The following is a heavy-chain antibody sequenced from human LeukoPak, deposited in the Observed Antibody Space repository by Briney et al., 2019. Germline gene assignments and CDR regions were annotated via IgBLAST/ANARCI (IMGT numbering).Heavy chain of an antibody. D-gene: IGHD2-15*01. J-gene: IGHJ4*02. CDR3: ARGYCSGGSCYSFYFVS. CDR2: ITSTSVST. V-gene: IGHV3-21*01. Sequence: GGSLRLSCAASAFTFNSYSMSWVRQAPGKGLEWVASITSTSVSTYYADSVKGRFTISRDNAKNSLYLQMNSLRAEDTAVYYCARGYCSGGSCYSFYFVSWGQGTLVTVSS. CDR1: AFTFNSYS.